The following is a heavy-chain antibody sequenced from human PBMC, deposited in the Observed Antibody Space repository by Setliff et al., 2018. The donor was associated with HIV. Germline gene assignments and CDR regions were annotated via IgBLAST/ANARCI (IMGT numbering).Heavy chain of an antibody. J-gene: IGHJ4*02. CDR2: IYYSGST. CDR1: GGSISSSSYY. Sequence: SETLSLTCTVSGGSISSSSYYWGWIRQPPGKGLEWIGSIYYSGSTYYNPTLKSRVTISVDTSKNQFSLKLSSVTAADTAVYYCARKATYYYGSGSSNDYWGQGTLVTVSS. D-gene: IGHD3-10*01. V-gene: IGHV4-39*01. CDR3: ARKATYYYGSGSSNDY.